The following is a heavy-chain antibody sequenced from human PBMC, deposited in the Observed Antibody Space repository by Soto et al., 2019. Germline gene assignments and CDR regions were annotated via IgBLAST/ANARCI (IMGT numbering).Heavy chain of an antibody. J-gene: IGHJ4*02. Sequence: ASVKVSCKASGYTFTSYGISWVRQAPGQGLEWMGWIRAYNGNTNYAQKLQGRVTMTTDTSASTAYMELSSLSSEDTAVYYCARYYSYGYSFGYWGQGTLVTVSS. CDR2: IRAYNGNT. V-gene: IGHV1-18*01. CDR1: GYTFTSYG. CDR3: ARYYSYGYSFGY. D-gene: IGHD5-18*01.